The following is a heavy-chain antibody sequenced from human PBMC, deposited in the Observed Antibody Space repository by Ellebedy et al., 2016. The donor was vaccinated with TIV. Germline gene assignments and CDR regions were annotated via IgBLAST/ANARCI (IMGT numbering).Heavy chain of an antibody. CDR3: AKGCSSTNCYAEY. D-gene: IGHD2-2*01. Sequence: GESLKISCAASGFTFSSYAMIWVRQAPGKGLEWVSSVTGSGGSTYHADSVKGRFTISRDNSKNTLYLQMNSLRVEDTAVYYCAKGCSSTNCYAEYWGQGTLVTVSS. J-gene: IGHJ4*02. CDR2: VTGSGGST. V-gene: IGHV3-23*01. CDR1: GFTFSSYA.